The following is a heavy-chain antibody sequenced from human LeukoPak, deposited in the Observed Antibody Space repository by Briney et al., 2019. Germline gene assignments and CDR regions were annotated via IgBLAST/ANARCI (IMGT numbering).Heavy chain of an antibody. D-gene: IGHD3-10*01. CDR2: INWNGGRT. V-gene: IGHV3-20*04. J-gene: IGHJ4*02. Sequence: PGRSLRLSCAASGFTFDDYGMSWVRHAPGKGLEWVSGINWNGGRTGYADSVKGRFTISRDNAKNSLYLQMNSLRAEDTALYYCARGYGSGSYLYWGQGTLVSVSS. CDR3: ARGYGSGSYLY. CDR1: GFTFDDYG.